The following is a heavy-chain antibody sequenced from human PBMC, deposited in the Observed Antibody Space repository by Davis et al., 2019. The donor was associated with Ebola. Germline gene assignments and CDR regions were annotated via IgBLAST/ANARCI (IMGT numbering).Heavy chain of an antibody. Sequence: MPSETLSLTCTVSGGSISSYCWSWIRQPPGKGLEWIGYIYYSGSTNYNPSLKSRVTISVDTSKNQFSLKLSSVTAADTAVYYCARGKLWFDYWGQGTLVTVSS. CDR2: IYYSGST. CDR1: GGSISSYC. V-gene: IGHV4-59*01. J-gene: IGHJ4*02. CDR3: ARGKLWFDY. D-gene: IGHD3-16*01.